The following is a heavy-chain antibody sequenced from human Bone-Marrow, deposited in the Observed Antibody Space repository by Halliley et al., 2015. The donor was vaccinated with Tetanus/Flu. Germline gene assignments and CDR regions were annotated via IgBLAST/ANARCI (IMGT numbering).Heavy chain of an antibody. CDR1: GYNFNDYW. V-gene: IGHV5-51*03. CDR2: VYPDDSDT. J-gene: IGHJ4*02. CDR3: ARDQGGVNAPFDY. D-gene: IGHD2-8*02. Sequence: VQLVQSGAEVKKPGESLKISCKGSGYNFNDYWIGWVRQMPGKGLEWMGIVYPDDSDTRYSPSFQGQVTISADKSIRTAYLQWSSLQASDTAMYYCARDQGGVNAPFDYWGQGILITVSS.